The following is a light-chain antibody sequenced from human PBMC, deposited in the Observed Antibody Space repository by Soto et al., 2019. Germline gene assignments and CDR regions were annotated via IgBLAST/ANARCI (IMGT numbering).Light chain of an antibody. CDR3: HQYGSVHT. Sequence: EIVLTQSPGTLSLSPGEKATLSCRARQSLPSNYWAWYQQRPGQAPRLLIYGASTRATGIPDRFSGSGSGTDFTLTITRLEPEDFAVYFCHQYGSVHTFGGGSKVEIK. J-gene: IGKJ4*01. CDR2: GAS. CDR1: QSLPSNY. V-gene: IGKV3-20*01.